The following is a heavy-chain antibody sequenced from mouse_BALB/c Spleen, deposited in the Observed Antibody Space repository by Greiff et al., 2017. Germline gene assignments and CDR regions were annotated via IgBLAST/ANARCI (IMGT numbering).Heavy chain of an antibody. CDR3: AGVLRTGPYAMDY. CDR1: GFTFSSFG. Sequence: EVKVVESGGGLVQPGGSRKLSCAASGFTFSSFGMHWVRQAPEKGLEWVAYISSGSSTIYYADTVKGRFTISRDNPKNTLFLQMTSLRSEDTAMYYCAGVLRTGPYAMDYWGQGTSVTVSS. CDR2: ISSGSSTI. J-gene: IGHJ4*01. V-gene: IGHV5-17*02.